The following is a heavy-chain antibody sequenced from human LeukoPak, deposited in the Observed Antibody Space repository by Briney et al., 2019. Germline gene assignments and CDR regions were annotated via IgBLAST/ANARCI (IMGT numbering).Heavy chain of an antibody. CDR2: INHSGST. J-gene: IGHJ4*02. CDR1: GGSFSGYY. D-gene: IGHD2-2*01. Sequence: SETLSLTCAVYGGSFSGYYWSWIRQPPGKGLEWIGEINHSGSTNYNPSLKSRVTISVDTSKNQFSLKLSSVTAADTAVYYCARSSHCSSTSCAADFDYSGQGTLVTVSS. V-gene: IGHV4-34*01. CDR3: ARSSHCSSTSCAADFDY.